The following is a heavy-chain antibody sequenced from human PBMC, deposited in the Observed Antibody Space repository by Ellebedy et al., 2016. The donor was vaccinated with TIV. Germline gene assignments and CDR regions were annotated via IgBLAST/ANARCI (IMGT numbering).Heavy chain of an antibody. CDR1: GGTFSSYA. CDR2: IIPILGIA. Sequence: ASVKVSCKASGGTFSSYAISWVRQAPGQGLEWMGRIIPILGIANYAQKFQGRVTITADKSTSTAYMELSSLRSEDTAVYYCARDRLLGGYSYGSNWFDPWGQGTLVTVSS. D-gene: IGHD5-18*01. CDR3: ARDRLLGGYSYGSNWFDP. J-gene: IGHJ5*02. V-gene: IGHV1-69*04.